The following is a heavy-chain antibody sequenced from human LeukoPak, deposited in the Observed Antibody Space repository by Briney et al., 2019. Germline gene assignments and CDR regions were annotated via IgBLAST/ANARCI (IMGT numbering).Heavy chain of an antibody. J-gene: IGHJ4*02. CDR3: ARDVIGQQWLVGPYYFDY. D-gene: IGHD6-19*01. Sequence: SETLSLTCTVSGGSISSSSYYWGWLRQPPGKGLEWIGSIYYSGSTYYNPSLKSRVTISVDTSKNQFSLKLSSVTAADTAVYYCARDVIGQQWLVGPYYFDYWGQGTLVTVSS. V-gene: IGHV4-39*07. CDR2: IYYSGST. CDR1: GGSISSSSYY.